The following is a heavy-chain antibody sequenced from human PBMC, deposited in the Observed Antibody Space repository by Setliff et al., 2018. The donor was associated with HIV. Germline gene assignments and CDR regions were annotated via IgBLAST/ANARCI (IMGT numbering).Heavy chain of an antibody. CDR3: ARDLSISNPYYDILTGPGVY. J-gene: IGHJ4*02. CDR2: INPSGGST. V-gene: IGHV1-46*01. D-gene: IGHD3-9*01. CDR1: GYTFTSYH. Sequence: PGPSVKVSCKASGYTFTSYHMYWVRQAPGQGLEWMGSINPSGGSTSYAQKFQGRVTMTRDTSTSTVYMELSSLRSEDTAVYYCARDLSISNPYYDILTGPGVYWGQGTPVTVSS.